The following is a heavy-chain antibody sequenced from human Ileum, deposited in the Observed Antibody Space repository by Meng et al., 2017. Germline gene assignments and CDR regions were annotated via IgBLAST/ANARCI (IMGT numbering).Heavy chain of an antibody. CDR1: GFSLGSFA. J-gene: IGHJ4*02. CDR3: ARCYFDGSGRFDY. V-gene: IGHV3-33*08. Sequence: GESLKISCVASGFSLGSFAMQWVRQPPGKGLEWVAVVGYDGSGQDYADSVKGRFIISRDNSKNTLYLEMNSLRVEDTAIYYCARCYFDGSGRFDYWGQGTLVTVSS. CDR2: VGYDGSGQ. D-gene: IGHD3-22*01.